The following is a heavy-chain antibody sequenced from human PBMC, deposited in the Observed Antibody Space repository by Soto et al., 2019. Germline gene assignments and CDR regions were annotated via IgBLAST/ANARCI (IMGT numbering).Heavy chain of an antibody. J-gene: IGHJ5*02. D-gene: IGHD5-12*01. CDR2: TYFRSKWYN. Sequence: SQTLSLTCAISGDSVSSNTASWNWIRQSPSRGLEWLGRTYFRSKWYNDYAVSVKSRIIINPDTSNDQFSLQLNSVTPEDTAVYFCAKGDNLGPKTGYAFDPWGQGIMVTVSS. V-gene: IGHV6-1*01. CDR3: AKGDNLGPKTGYAFDP. CDR1: GDSVSSNTAS.